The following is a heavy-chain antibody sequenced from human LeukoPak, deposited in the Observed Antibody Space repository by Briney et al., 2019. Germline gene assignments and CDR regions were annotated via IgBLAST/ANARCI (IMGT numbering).Heavy chain of an antibody. CDR2: IYYSGST. CDR1: GGSISSSSYY. J-gene: IGHJ4*02. D-gene: IGHD2-2*01. Sequence: SETLSLTCTVSGGSISSSSYYWGWIRQPPGKGLEWIGSIYYSGSTYYNPSLKSRVTISVDTSKNQFSLKLNSVTAADTAIYYCARGPSVPAALPFDYWGQGTLVTVSS. CDR3: ARGPSVPAALPFDY. V-gene: IGHV4-39*07.